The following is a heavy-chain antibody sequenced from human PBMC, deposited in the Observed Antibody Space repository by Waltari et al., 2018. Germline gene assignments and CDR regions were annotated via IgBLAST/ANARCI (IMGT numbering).Heavy chain of an antibody. J-gene: IGHJ4*02. CDR1: GYSMSSGYY. V-gene: IGHV4-38-2*01. Sequence: QVQLQESGPGLVKPSETLSLTCAVSGYSMSSGYYWGWIRQPPGKGLEWIGSIYHSGSTYYNPSLKSRVTISVDTSKNQFSLKLSSVTAADTAVYYCARVGHNYYDSSGYPYWGQGTLVTVSS. D-gene: IGHD3-22*01. CDR3: ARVGHNYYDSSGYPY. CDR2: IYHSGST.